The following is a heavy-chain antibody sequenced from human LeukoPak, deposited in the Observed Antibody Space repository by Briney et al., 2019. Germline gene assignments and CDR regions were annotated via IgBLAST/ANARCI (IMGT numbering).Heavy chain of an antibody. D-gene: IGHD6-13*01. Sequence: PGGSLRLSCAASGFTFDDYAMHWVRQAPGKGLEWVSGISWNSGSIGYADSVKGRLTISRDNAKNSLYLQMNSLRAEDTALYYCAKDSSSWSYYFDYWGQGTLVTVSS. J-gene: IGHJ4*02. V-gene: IGHV3-9*01. CDR3: AKDSSSWSYYFDY. CDR2: ISWNSGSI. CDR1: GFTFDDYA.